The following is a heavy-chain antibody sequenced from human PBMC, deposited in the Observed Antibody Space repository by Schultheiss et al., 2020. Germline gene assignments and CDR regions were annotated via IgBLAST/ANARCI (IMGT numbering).Heavy chain of an antibody. J-gene: IGHJ6*04. CDR3: ARGRGVRYYYYGMDV. CDR1: GGSISSGGYY. CDR2: IYYSGST. Sequence: SQTLSLTCTVSGGSISSGGYYWSWIRQPPGKGLEWIGYIYYSGSTNYNPSLKSRVTISVDTSKNQFSLKLSSVTAADTAVYYCARGRGVRYYYYGMDVWGRGTT. V-gene: IGHV4-61*08. D-gene: IGHD3-10*01.